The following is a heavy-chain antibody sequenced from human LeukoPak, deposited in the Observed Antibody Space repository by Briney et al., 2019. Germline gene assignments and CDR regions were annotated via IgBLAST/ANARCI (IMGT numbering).Heavy chain of an antibody. CDR3: ARDHVVVVAAHYYYYYMDV. CDR1: GYTFTGYY. Sequence: ASVKVSCKASGYTFTGYYMHWVRQAPGQGLEWMGWINPNSGGTNYAQKFQGRVTMTRDTSISTAYMELSRLRPDDTAVYYCARDHVVVVAAHYYYYYMDVWGKGTTVTVSS. CDR2: INPNSGGT. V-gene: IGHV1-2*02. J-gene: IGHJ6*03. D-gene: IGHD2-15*01.